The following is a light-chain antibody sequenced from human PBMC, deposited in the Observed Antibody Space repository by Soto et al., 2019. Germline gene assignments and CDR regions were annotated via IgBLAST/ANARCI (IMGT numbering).Light chain of an antibody. V-gene: IGKV3-11*01. CDR2: GAS. CDR3: QGHSTYPRT. Sequence: EIVLTQSPATLSLSPGERATLSCRASRSVSSYLAWYQQKPGQAPRLLIYGASSRATGIPDRFSGSGSGTEFTLTISSLQPEDFATYYCQGHSTYPRTFGQGTKV. J-gene: IGKJ1*01. CDR1: RSVSSY.